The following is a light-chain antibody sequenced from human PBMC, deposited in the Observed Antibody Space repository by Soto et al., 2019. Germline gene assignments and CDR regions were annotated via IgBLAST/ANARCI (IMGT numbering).Light chain of an antibody. V-gene: IGLV1-51*01. Sequence: VLTQPPSVSAAPGQKVTISCSGSSSNIGNNYVSWYQQLPGTAPKLLIYDNNKRPSGIPDRFSGSKSGTSATLGITGLQTGDVVDDSSATEDSTLTPRVF. CDR3: ATEDSTLTPRV. CDR2: DNN. J-gene: IGLJ1*01. CDR1: SSNIGNNY.